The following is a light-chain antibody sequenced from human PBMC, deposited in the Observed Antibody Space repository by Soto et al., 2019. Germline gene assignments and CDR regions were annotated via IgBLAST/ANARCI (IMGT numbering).Light chain of an antibody. CDR2: DAS. V-gene: IGKV1-5*01. J-gene: IGKJ1*01. Sequence: DIQMTQSPSTLSGSVVDRVTITCRASQSISSWLAWYQQKPGKAPKLLIYDASSLESGVPSRFSGSGSGTEFTLTISSLQPDDFATYYCQQYNSYSWTFGQGTKVDIK. CDR1: QSISSW. CDR3: QQYNSYSWT.